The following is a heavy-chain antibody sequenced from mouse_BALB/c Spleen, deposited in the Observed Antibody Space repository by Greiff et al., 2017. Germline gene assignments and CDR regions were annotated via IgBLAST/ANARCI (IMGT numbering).Heavy chain of an antibody. CDR2: INPSNGGT. D-gene: IGHD4-1*01. J-gene: IGHJ1*01. CDR1: GYTFTSYY. Sequence: QVQLQQPGAELVKPGASVKLSCKASGYTFTSYYMYWVKQRPGQGLEWIGGINPSNGGTNFNEKFKSNATLTVDKSSSTAYMQLSSLTSEDSAVYYCTREGLGRWYFDVWGAGTTVTGSS. V-gene: IGHV1S81*02. CDR3: TREGLGRWYFDV.